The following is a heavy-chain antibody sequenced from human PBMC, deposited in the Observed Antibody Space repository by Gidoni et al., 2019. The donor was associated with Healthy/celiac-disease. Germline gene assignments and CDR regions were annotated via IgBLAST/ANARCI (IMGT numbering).Heavy chain of an antibody. J-gene: IGHJ3*02. D-gene: IGHD4-17*01. CDR3: ARDCSWALRSDAFDI. CDR1: GGTFSSYA. Sequence: VQLLQSGAEVKKPGSSVKVSCKASGGTFSSYAISWVRQAPGQGLEWMGGIIPIFGTANYAHKFQGRVTITADESTSTAYMELSSLRSEDTAVYYCARDCSWALRSDAFDIWGQGTMVTVSS. V-gene: IGHV1-69*01. CDR2: IIPIFGTA.